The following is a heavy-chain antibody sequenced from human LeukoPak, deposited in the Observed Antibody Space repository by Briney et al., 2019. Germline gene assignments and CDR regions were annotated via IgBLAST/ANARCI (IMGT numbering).Heavy chain of an antibody. CDR1: SGSITSYH. J-gene: IGHJ4*02. V-gene: IGHV4-59*01. CDR3: AGAPNKHYFDY. Sequence: SETLSLTCTVSSGSITSYHWSWIRQPPGKGLEYIGHIYYTGTTYHNPSRKSRVTMSVDTSKSPFSLRLISVTASDTAVYFCAGAPNKHYFDYWGQGTLVAVSS. CDR2: IYYTGTT.